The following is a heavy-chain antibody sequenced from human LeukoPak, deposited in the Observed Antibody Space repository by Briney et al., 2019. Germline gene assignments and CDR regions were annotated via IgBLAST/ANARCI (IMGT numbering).Heavy chain of an antibody. Sequence: GVSLRLSCAASGFTFSSYWMHWVRQAPGKGLVWVSRINSDGSSTSYADSVKGRFTISRDNAKNTLYLQMNSLRAEDTAVYYCASMYSSSWYGSLYYYYYGMDVWGQGTTVTVSS. CDR3: ASMYSSSWYGSLYYYYYGMDV. D-gene: IGHD6-13*01. V-gene: IGHV3-74*01. CDR1: GFTFSSYW. CDR2: INSDGSST. J-gene: IGHJ6*02.